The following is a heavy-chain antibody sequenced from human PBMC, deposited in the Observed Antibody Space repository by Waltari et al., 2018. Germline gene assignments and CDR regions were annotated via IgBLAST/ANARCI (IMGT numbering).Heavy chain of an antibody. Sequence: EVQLVESGGGLVQPGGSLRLSCAASGFTFSSYSMNWVRRAPGKGLEWVSYISSSSSTIYYADSVKGRFTISRDNAKNSLYLQMNSLRAEDTAVYYCARARSSSYYYFDYWGQGTLVTVSS. CDR1: GFTFSSYS. J-gene: IGHJ4*02. V-gene: IGHV3-48*04. CDR3: ARARSSSYYYFDY. D-gene: IGHD6-6*01. CDR2: ISSSSSTI.